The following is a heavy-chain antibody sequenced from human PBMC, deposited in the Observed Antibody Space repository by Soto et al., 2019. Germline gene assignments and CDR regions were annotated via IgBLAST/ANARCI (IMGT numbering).Heavy chain of an antibody. J-gene: IGHJ4*02. CDR3: ARDGQWLPRDGLRSSYYFDY. Sequence: GGSLRLSCAASGFNFSSYVMHWVRQAPGKGLEWVTVIWYDGGNKYYADSVKGRFTISRDNSKNTLYLQMNSLRAEDTAVYYCARDGQWLPRDGLRSSYYFDYWGQGTLVTVSS. CDR2: IWYDGGNK. CDR1: GFNFSSYV. V-gene: IGHV3-33*01. D-gene: IGHD6-19*01.